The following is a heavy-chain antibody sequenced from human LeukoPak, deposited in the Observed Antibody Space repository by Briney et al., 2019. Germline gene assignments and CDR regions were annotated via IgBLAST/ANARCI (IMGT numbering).Heavy chain of an antibody. Sequence: GGSLRLPCAASGFTFSSYAMSWVRQAPGKGLEWVSAISGSGGSTYYADSVKGRFAISRDNSKNTLYLQMNSLRAEDTAVYYCANLDIVATIEGAGIDYWGQGTLVTVSS. CDR2: ISGSGGST. CDR1: GFTFSSYA. D-gene: IGHD5-12*01. V-gene: IGHV3-23*01. CDR3: ANLDIVATIEGAGIDY. J-gene: IGHJ4*02.